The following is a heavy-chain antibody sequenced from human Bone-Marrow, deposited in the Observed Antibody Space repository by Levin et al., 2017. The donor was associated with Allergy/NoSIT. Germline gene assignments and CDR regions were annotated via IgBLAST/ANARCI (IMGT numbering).Heavy chain of an antibody. CDR2: IYYSGST. D-gene: IGHD5-18*01. Sequence: LRLSCTVSGGSISSGDYYWSWIRQPPGKGLEWIGYIYYSGSTYYNPSLKSRVTISVDTSKNQFSLKLSSVTAADTAVYYCARDLIQGSTSGDYYYYYGMDVWGQGTRVTVSS. J-gene: IGHJ6*02. V-gene: IGHV4-30-4*01. CDR1: GGSISSGDYY. CDR3: ARDLIQGSTSGDYYYYYGMDV.